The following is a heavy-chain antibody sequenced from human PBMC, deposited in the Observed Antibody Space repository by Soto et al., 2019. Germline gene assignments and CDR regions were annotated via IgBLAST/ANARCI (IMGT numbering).Heavy chain of an antibody. J-gene: IGHJ5*02. CDR2: IIPIFGTA. D-gene: IGHD3-9*01. Sequence: SVKVCCKASGGTFSSYAISWVRQAPGQGLEWMGGIIPIFGTANYAQKFQGRVTITADESTSTAYMELSSLRSEDTAVYYCARDATWPDYDILTGRRGYWFDPWGQGTLVTVSS. V-gene: IGHV1-69*13. CDR3: ARDATWPDYDILTGRRGYWFDP. CDR1: GGTFSSYA.